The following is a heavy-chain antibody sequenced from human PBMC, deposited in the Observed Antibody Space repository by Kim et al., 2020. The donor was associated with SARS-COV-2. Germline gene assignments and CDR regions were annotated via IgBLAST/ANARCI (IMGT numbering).Heavy chain of an antibody. V-gene: IGHV3-30*18. CDR3: AKDIDDYVWGVGVMDV. J-gene: IGHJ6*02. CDR2: ISYDEYKK. D-gene: IGHD3-16*01. Sequence: GGSLRLSCAASGFSFDTFGMHWVRQAPGKGLEWVAVISYDEYKKFYADSVQGRFTISRDNADNTLYLQMTSLRAEDSAIYYCAKDIDDYVWGVGVMDVWGQGTTVTVSS. CDR1: GFSFDTFG.